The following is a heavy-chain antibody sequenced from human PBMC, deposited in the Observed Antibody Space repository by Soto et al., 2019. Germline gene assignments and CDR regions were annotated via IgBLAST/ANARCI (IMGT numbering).Heavy chain of an antibody. CDR2: ISAYNGNT. Sequence: ASVKVSCKASGYTFTSYGISWVRQAPGQGLEWMGWISAYNGNTNYAQKLQGRVTMTTDTSTSTAYMELRSLRSDDTAVYYCARVRCSCVRCDSVFWGQGTPVTVSS. V-gene: IGHV1-18*01. CDR3: ARVRCSCVRCDSVF. D-gene: IGHD2-15*01. CDR1: GYTFTSYG. J-gene: IGHJ4*02.